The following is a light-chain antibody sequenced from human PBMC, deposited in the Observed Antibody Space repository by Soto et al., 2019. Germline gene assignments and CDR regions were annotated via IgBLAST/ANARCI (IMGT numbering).Light chain of an antibody. CDR2: GAS. CDR3: QQYSASPRT. J-gene: IGKJ1*01. V-gene: IGKV3-15*01. Sequence: EIVMTQSPATLSVSPGERATLSCRTSQSVSSNLAWYQQKPGQAPRLLIYGASTRATGIPARFSGSGSGTEFTLTISRLEPEDFAVYYCQQYSASPRTLGQGTKVDIK. CDR1: QSVSSN.